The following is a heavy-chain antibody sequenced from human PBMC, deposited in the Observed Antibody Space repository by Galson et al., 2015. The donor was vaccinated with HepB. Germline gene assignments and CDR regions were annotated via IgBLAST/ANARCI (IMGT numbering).Heavy chain of an antibody. J-gene: IGHJ6*03. CDR3: ARDRRPLYSNTYYYYYMDV. CDR1: GFTFSSYG. D-gene: IGHD4-11*01. Sequence: SLRLSCAASGFTFSSYGMHWVRQAPGKGLEWVAFIRIDGSNKYYADSVKGRFTISRDNSKNSLYLQMNSLRPEDTAVYYCARDRRPLYSNTYYYYYMDVWGKGTTVTVSS. CDR2: IRIDGSNK. V-gene: IGHV3-30*02.